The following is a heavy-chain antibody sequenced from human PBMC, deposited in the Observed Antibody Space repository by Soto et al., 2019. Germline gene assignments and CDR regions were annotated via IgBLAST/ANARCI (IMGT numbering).Heavy chain of an antibody. Sequence: EVQVLESGGGLVQPGGSLRLSCEGSGFTVSSHAMTWIRQAPGKGPEWVSTVTADGGTYYADSVKGRFAMSRHTSENTLYLQMNRLGAEVPAAYYCAPHVSCSGGSCQYDAFAIRGQGTMVTVSS. V-gene: IGHV3-23*01. J-gene: IGHJ3*02. D-gene: IGHD2-15*01. CDR2: VTADGGT. CDR1: GFTVSSHA. CDR3: APHVSCSGGSCQYDAFAI.